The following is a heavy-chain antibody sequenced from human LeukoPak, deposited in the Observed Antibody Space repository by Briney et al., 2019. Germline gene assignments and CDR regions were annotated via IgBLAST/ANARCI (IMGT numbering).Heavy chain of an antibody. CDR1: GYTFTGYY. V-gene: IGHV1-2*06. D-gene: IGHD3-3*01. CDR3: ARDESIIGDFWSGYRD. CDR2: INPNSGGT. Sequence: GASVKVSCKASGYTFTGYYMHWVRQAPGQGLEWMGRINPNSGGTNYAQKFQGRVTMTRDTSISTAYMELSRLRSDDTAVYYCARDESIIGDFWSGYRDWGQGTLLTVSS. J-gene: IGHJ4*02.